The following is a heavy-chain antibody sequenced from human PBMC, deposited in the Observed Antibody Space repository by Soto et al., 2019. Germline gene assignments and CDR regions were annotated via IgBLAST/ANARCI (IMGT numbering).Heavy chain of an antibody. D-gene: IGHD6-19*01. J-gene: IGHJ3*02. CDR3: ASGYSSGWYLGDAFDI. CDR2: IDPSDSYT. V-gene: IGHV5-10-1*01. Sequence: GESLKISCKGSGYSFTSYWISWVRQMPGKGLEWMGRIDPSDSYTNYSPSFQGHVTISADKSISTAYLQWSSPKASDTAMYYCASGYSSGWYLGDAFDIWGQGTMVTVS. CDR1: GYSFTSYW.